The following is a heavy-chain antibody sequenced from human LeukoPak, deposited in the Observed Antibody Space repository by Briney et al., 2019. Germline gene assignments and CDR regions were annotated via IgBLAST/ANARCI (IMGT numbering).Heavy chain of an antibody. Sequence: TGGSLRLSCAASGFTCSSYSMNWVRQAPGKGLEWVSSISSSSSYIYYAASGKGRFTISRDNAKNSLYLQMNSLRAEDTAVYYCARGRGRTDYFDYWGQGTVVTASS. CDR2: ISSSSSYI. CDR3: ARGRGRTDYFDY. CDR1: GFTCSSYS. V-gene: IGHV3-21*01. J-gene: IGHJ4*02. D-gene: IGHD2-15*01.